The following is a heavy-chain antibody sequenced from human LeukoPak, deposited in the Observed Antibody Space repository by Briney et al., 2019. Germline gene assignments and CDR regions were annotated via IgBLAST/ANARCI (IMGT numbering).Heavy chain of an antibody. CDR2: IYYSGST. CDR3: AREGEGSSSWATFDY. Sequence: PSETLSLTCTVSGGSISSYYWSWIRQPPGKGLEWIGYIYYSGSTNYNPSLKSRVTISVETSKNQFSLKLSSVTAADTAVYYCAREGEGSSSWATFDYWGQGTLVTVSS. CDR1: GGSISSYY. J-gene: IGHJ4*02. D-gene: IGHD6-13*01. V-gene: IGHV4-59*01.